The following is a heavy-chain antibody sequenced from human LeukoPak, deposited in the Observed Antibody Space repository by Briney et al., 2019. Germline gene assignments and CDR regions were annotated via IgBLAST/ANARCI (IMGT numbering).Heavy chain of an antibody. Sequence: SENLSLTCTVSGGSINSYYWSWIRQPAGKGLEWIGRIYSSGSTNYNPSLKSRVSMSVDTSKNQFSLKLTSVTAADTAVYYCARGGKATVVTMWGQGILVTVSS. D-gene: IGHD4-23*01. V-gene: IGHV4-4*07. CDR1: GGSINSYY. J-gene: IGHJ4*02. CDR2: IYSSGST. CDR3: ARGGKATVVTM.